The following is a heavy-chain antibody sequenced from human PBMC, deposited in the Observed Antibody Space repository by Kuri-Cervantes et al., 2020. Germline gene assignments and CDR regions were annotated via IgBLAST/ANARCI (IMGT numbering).Heavy chain of an antibody. V-gene: IGHV3-21*03. Sequence: ETLSLTCAVYGGSFSAYYWSWIRQPPGKGLEWVSSISSGSTYIYYADSVKGRFTISRDNAKNSLYLQMNSLRAEDTAVYYCASSVTTGGGGGYWGQGTLVTVSS. CDR2: ISSGSTYI. J-gene: IGHJ4*02. CDR3: ASSVTTGGGGGY. CDR1: GGSFSAYY. D-gene: IGHD4-17*01.